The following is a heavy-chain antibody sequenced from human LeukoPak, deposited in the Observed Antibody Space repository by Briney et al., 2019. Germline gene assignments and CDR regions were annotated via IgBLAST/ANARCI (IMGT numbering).Heavy chain of an antibody. Sequence: ASVKVSCKASGGTFISYAISWVGQAPGQGLEWMGGIIPIFGTANYAQKFQGRVTITADESTSKAYMEVSSLRSEDTAVYYCARDYGDTAIPGYWGQGTLVTVSS. J-gene: IGHJ4*02. V-gene: IGHV1-69*13. CDR1: GGTFISYA. CDR3: ARDYGDTAIPGY. D-gene: IGHD5-18*01. CDR2: IIPIFGTA.